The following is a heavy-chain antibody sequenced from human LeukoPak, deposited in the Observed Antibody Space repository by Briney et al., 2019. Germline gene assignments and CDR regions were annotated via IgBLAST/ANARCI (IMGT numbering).Heavy chain of an antibody. CDR1: GFTFSSYD. J-gene: IGHJ4*02. CDR2: IGTAGDT. D-gene: IGHD2-15*01. Sequence: GGSLRLSCAASGFTFSSYDMHWVRQATGKGLEWVSAIGTAGDTYYPGSVKGRFTISRENAKNSLYLQMNSLRAGDTAVYYCAATQSRGGCSGGSCYSRDYWGQGTLVTVSS. V-gene: IGHV3-13*04. CDR3: AATQSRGGCSGGSCYSRDY.